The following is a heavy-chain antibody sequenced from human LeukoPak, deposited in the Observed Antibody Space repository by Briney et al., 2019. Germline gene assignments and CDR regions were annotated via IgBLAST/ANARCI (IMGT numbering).Heavy chain of an antibody. Sequence: GGSLRLSCAASGFTFSSYAMSWVRQAPGKGLEWVSAISGSGGSTYYADSVKGRFTISRDDSKNTLYLQMNSLRAEDTAVYYCAKDLLVTSSPFRYWGQGTLVTVSS. CDR1: GFTFSSYA. CDR3: AKDLLVTSSPFRY. D-gene: IGHD4-23*01. V-gene: IGHV3-23*01. J-gene: IGHJ4*02. CDR2: ISGSGGST.